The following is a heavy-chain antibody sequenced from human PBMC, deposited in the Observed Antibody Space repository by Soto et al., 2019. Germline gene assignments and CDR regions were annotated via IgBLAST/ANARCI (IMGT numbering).Heavy chain of an antibody. CDR2: ISPSTSHI. J-gene: IGHJ6*02. Sequence: EVHLVESGGGLVKPGGSLRLSCAVSGFTFSSCTMNWVRQAPAKGLEWVSSISPSTSHIYYADSVKGRFTISRDNAKNSLFLQMNSLRAEDTAVYYCSGCSGGACHQNYGMDVWGQGTTVTVSS. CDR3: SGCSGGACHQNYGMDV. V-gene: IGHV3-21*01. CDR1: GFTFSSCT. D-gene: IGHD2-15*01.